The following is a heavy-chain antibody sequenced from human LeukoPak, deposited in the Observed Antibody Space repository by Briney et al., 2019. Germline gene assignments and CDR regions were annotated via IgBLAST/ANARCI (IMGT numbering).Heavy chain of an antibody. CDR2: IYYSGST. CDR1: GGSISSSSYY. D-gene: IGHD7-27*01. J-gene: IGHJ4*02. Sequence: SETLSLTCTVSGGSISSSSYYWGWIRQPPGKGLEWIGSIYYSGSTYYNPSLESRVTISVDTSKNQFSLKLSSVTAADTAVYYCARVTGFYDYWGQGTLVTVSS. CDR3: ARVTGFYDY. V-gene: IGHV4-39*07.